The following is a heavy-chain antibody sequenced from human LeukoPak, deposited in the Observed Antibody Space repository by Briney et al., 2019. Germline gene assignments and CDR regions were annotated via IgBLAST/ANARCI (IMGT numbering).Heavy chain of an antibody. CDR2: INHSGST. CDR1: GGSISSSSYY. J-gene: IGHJ4*02. D-gene: IGHD3-3*01. V-gene: IGHV4-39*07. Sequence: SETLSLTCTVSGGSISSSSYYWGWIRQPPGKGLEWIGEINHSGSTNYNPSLKSRVTISVDTSKNQFSLKLSSVTAADTAVYYCARSDFWSGYRYFDYWGQGTLVTVSS. CDR3: ARSDFWSGYRYFDY.